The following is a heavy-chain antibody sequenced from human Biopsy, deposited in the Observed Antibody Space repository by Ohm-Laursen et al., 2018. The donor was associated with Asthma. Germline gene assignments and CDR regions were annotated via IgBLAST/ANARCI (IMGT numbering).Heavy chain of an antibody. J-gene: IGHJ3*02. Sequence: SLRLSCSATGFSFSNFAIHWVRQAPGKGLEWVGVISKDASTQDYADSVKGRFTMARDNSKNTLDLQMNSLREEDTAVYYRVRDGTDDAFDIWGQGTVVSVSS. V-gene: IGHV3-30*01. D-gene: IGHD1-1*01. CDR2: ISKDASTQ. CDR3: VRDGTDDAFDI. CDR1: GFSFSNFA.